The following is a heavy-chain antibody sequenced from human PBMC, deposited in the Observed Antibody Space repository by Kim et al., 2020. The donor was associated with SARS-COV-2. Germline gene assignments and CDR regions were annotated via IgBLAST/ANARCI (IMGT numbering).Heavy chain of an antibody. CDR3: TRGRFLEWLYQGVFDY. CDR1: GFTFGDYA. J-gene: IGHJ4*02. Sequence: GGSLRLSCTASGFTFGDYAMSWVRQAPGKGLEWVGFIRSKAYGGTTEYAASVKGRFTISRDDSKSIAYLQMNSLKTEDTAVYYCTRGRFLEWLYQGVFDYWGQGTLVTVSS. CDR2: IRSKAYGGTT. V-gene: IGHV3-49*04. D-gene: IGHD3-3*01.